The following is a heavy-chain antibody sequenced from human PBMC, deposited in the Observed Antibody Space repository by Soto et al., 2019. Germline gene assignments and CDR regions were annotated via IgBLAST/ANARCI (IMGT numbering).Heavy chain of an antibody. V-gene: IGHV3-33*01. J-gene: IGHJ4*02. CDR1: GGIFHGYC. CDR3: ARDGIGGTVFRGYLDY. CDR2: IRFDGSNE. D-gene: IGHD1-7*01. Sequence: GGSLILSCAVPGGIFHGYCMLWVRQATGKGLEWVAIIRFDGSNEEYADSVKGRFTISRDNSKNTLYLQMNTLGAEDTAVYYCARDGIGGTVFRGYLDYWGRGTVVTVSS.